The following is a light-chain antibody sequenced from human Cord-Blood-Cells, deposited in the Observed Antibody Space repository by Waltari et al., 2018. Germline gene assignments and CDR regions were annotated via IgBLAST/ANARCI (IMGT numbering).Light chain of an antibody. CDR3: CSYAGSSTWV. J-gene: IGLJ3*02. CDR2: EVS. V-gene: IGLV2-23*02. CDR1: SSDVGGYNL. Sequence: QSALTQPASVSGAPGQWITISCTGTSSDVGGYNLFSWYQQHPGKATKLMIYEVSKRPSGVSNRFSGSKSGNTASLTISGLQAEDEADYYCCSYAGSSTWVFGGGTKLTVL.